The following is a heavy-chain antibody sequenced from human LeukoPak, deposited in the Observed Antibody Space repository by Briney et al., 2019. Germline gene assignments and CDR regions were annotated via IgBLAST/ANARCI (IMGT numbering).Heavy chain of an antibody. CDR3: ARNFDMKGFDP. J-gene: IGHJ5*02. CDR2: INSDSGFT. CDR1: GYAFTGYY. V-gene: IGHV1-2*02. D-gene: IGHD3-9*01. Sequence: ASVKVSCKASGYAFTGYYMNWVRQAPGQGLEWMGWINSDSGFTKYAQKFQGRVTMTRDTSITTVYMDLTRLTSDDTAVYYCARNFDMKGFDPWGQGTLVTVSS.